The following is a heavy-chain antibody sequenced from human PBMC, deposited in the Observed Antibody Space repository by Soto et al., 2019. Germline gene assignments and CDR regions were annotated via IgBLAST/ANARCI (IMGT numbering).Heavy chain of an antibody. D-gene: IGHD3-3*01. Sequence: QVQLVESGGGVVQPGRSLRLSCAASGFTFSSYAVHWVRQAPGKGLESVAVISYDGSNKYYADSVKGRFTISRDNSKNTLYLQMNSLRAVDTAVYYCARDMRYDFWSGYYGGGGNWFDPWGQGTLVTVSS. CDR2: ISYDGSNK. J-gene: IGHJ5*02. CDR1: GFTFSSYA. V-gene: IGHV3-30-3*01. CDR3: ARDMRYDFWSGYYGGGGNWFDP.